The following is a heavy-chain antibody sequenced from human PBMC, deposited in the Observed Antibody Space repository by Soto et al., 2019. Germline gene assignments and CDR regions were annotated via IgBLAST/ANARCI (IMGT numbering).Heavy chain of an antibody. V-gene: IGHV3-13*01. CDR3: ARDGRLQYYYYGMDV. Sequence: GGSLRLSCAASGFTFSSYDMHLVRQATGKGLEWVSAIGTAGDTYYPGSVKGRFTISRENAKNSLYLQMNSLRAEDTAVYYCARDGRLQYYYYGMDVWGQGTTVTVSS. J-gene: IGHJ6*02. CDR1: GFTFSSYD. CDR2: IGTAGDT. D-gene: IGHD4-4*01.